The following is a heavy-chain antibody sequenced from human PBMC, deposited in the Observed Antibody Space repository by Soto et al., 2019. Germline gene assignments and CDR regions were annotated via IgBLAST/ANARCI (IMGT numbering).Heavy chain of an antibody. V-gene: IGHV3-33*01. CDR1: GFTFSSYG. Sequence: GVSLRLSCAASGFTFSSYGMHWVRQAPGKGLEWVAVIWYDGSNKYYADSVKGRFTISRDNSKNTLYLQMNSLRAEDTAVYYCARSLTTAYGMDVWGQGTTVTVSS. CDR2: IWYDGSNK. CDR3: ARSLTTAYGMDV. D-gene: IGHD4-17*01. J-gene: IGHJ6*02.